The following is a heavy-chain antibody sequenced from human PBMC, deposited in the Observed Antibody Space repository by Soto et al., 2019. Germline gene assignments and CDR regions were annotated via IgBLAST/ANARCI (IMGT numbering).Heavy chain of an antibody. CDR1: RYTFTSYD. V-gene: IGHV1-8*01. J-gene: IGHJ6*02. D-gene: IGHD2-2*02. Sequence: ASVKASCKASRYTFTSYDINWVRQATGQGLEWMGWMNPNSGNTGYAQKFQGRVTMTRNTPISTAYMELSSLRSEDTAVYYFERVGGAFIVVVPAAIFYPGIYYYGMDVWGQGTTVTVSS. CDR2: MNPNSGNT. CDR3: ERVGGAFIVVVPAAIFYPGIYYYGMDV.